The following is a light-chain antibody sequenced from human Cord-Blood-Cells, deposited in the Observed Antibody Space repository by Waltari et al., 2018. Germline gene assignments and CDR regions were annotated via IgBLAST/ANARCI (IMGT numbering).Light chain of an antibody. CDR3: SSYTSSSTWV. J-gene: IGLJ3*02. CDR2: AVS. CDR1: SSDVGSYNR. Sequence: QSALTQPPSVSGSPGQPVTISCTGTSSDVGSYNRVSWYQQPPGTAPKLMIYAVSNRPSGVPDRFSGSKSGNTASLTISGLQAEDGADYYCSSYTSSSTWVFGGGTKLTVL. V-gene: IGLV2-18*02.